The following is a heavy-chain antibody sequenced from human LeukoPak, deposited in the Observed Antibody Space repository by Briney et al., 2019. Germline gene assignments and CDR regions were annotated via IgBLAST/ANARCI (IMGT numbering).Heavy chain of an antibody. CDR1: GGSVSSSTYY. V-gene: IGHV4-39*07. CDR2: MYHSVST. Sequence: SETLSLTCSVSGGSVSSSTYYWGWIRQPPGKGLEWIGSMYHSVSTYYNPSLKSRVTISVDTSKNQFSLKLSSVTAADTAVYYCARFNTATPPGEDYWGQGTLVTVSS. J-gene: IGHJ4*02. CDR3: ARFNTATPPGEDY. D-gene: IGHD5-18*01.